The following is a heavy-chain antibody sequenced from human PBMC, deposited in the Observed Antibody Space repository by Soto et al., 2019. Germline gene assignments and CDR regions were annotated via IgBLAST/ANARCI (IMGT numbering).Heavy chain of an antibody. CDR1: GGTFSSYA. CDR3: ARKSRYCSGGSCYFLPGIDY. J-gene: IGHJ4*02. D-gene: IGHD2-15*01. V-gene: IGHV1-69*12. Sequence: QVQLVQSGAEVKKPGSSVKVSCKASGGTFSSYAISWVRQAPGQGLEWMGGIIPIFGTANYAQKFQGRVTITADESTSTDYMELSSVRSEDTAVYYCARKSRYCSGGSCYFLPGIDYWGQGTLVTVSS. CDR2: IIPIFGTA.